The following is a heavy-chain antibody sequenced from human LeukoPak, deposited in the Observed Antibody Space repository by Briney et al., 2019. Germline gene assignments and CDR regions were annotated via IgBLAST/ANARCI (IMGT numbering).Heavy chain of an antibody. V-gene: IGHV3-53*01. J-gene: IGHJ3*02. Sequence: PGGSLRLSCAASGFTVSSNYMGWVRQAPGKGLEWVSVIYSGGSTYYAGSVKGRFTISRDNSKNTLYLQMNSLRGEDTAVYYCARYCSSTSCYLYAFDIWGQGTMVTVSP. CDR2: IYSGGST. CDR3: ARYCSSTSCYLYAFDI. CDR1: GFTVSSNY. D-gene: IGHD2-2*01.